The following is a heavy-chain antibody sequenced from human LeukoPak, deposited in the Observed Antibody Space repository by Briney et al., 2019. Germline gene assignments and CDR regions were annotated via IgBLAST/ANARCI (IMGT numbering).Heavy chain of an antibody. CDR1: GGTFTSYA. CDR2: IIPIFGTA. D-gene: IGHD2-21*01. CDR3: ARVDTYCGGDCYDPTDFDY. J-gene: IGHJ4*02. V-gene: IGHV1-69*13. Sequence: SAKVSVKGSGGTFTSYAISWVRQAPGQGLEWMGGIIPIFGTANYAQKFQGRVTITADESTITAYMELSSLRSEDTAVYYCARVDTYCGGDCYDPTDFDYWGQGTLVTVSS.